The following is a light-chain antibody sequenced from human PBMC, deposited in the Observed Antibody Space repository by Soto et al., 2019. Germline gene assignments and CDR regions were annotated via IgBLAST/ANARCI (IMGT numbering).Light chain of an antibody. CDR2: DAS. Sequence: DIQMTQAPSPLSASVGDRVTITCRASQSVSYWLAWYQQKPGKAPNLLIYDASNLESGVPSRFSGSGFGTEFTLTISSLQPDDFATYYCQQYNSYSGTFGQGTKVDLK. CDR1: QSVSYW. CDR3: QQYNSYSGT. V-gene: IGKV1-5*01. J-gene: IGKJ1*01.